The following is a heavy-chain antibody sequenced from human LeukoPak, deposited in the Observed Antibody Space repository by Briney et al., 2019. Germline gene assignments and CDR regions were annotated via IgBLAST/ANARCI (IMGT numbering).Heavy chain of an antibody. CDR2: INHSGST. CDR1: GGSFSGYY. J-gene: IGHJ4*02. Sequence: SETLSLTCAVYGGSFSGYYWSWIRQPPGKGLEWIGEINHSGSTNYNPSLRSRVTISVDTSKNQFSLKLSSVTAADTAVYYCARGHSGYWGQGTLVTVSS. D-gene: IGHD2-15*01. CDR3: ARGHSGY. V-gene: IGHV4-34*01.